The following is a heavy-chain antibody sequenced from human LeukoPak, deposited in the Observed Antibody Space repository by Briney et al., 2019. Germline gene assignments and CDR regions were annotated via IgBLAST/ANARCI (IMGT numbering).Heavy chain of an antibody. V-gene: IGHV3-23*01. CDR3: ARAARPPYYYYGMDV. CDR2: ISGSGGST. Sequence: GGSLRLSCAASGLTFSSYAMSWVRQAPGKGLEWVPAISGSGGSTYYADSVKGRFTISRDNSKNTLYLQMNSLRAEDTAVYYCARAARPPYYYYGMDVWGQGTTVTVSS. J-gene: IGHJ6*02. D-gene: IGHD6-6*01. CDR1: GLTFSSYA.